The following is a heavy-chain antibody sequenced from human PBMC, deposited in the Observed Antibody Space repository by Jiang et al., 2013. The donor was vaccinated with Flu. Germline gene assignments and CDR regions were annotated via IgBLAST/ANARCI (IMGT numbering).Heavy chain of an antibody. Sequence: PGLVKPSETLSLTCSVSNGSISNFFWTWMRQSPGRDWNGLDLSITVGPPTTTPSLKSRVAISLDTSKRQFSMKLRSATTADTAVYFCARERRIEGSTYYYYSMDVWGQGITVTVSS. J-gene: IGHJ6*02. CDR1: NGSISNFF. D-gene: IGHD2-21*01. CDR2: SITVGPP. V-gene: IGHV4-59*01. CDR3: ARERRIEGSTYYYYSMDV.